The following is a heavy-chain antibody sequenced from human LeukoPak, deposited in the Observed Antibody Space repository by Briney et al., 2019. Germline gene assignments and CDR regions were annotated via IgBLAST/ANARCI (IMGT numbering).Heavy chain of an antibody. CDR3: ARGDSSSWSDAFDI. D-gene: IGHD6-13*01. V-gene: IGHV3-48*03. CDR1: GFTFSSYE. Sequence: PGGSLRLSCAASGFTFSSYEMNWVRQAPGKGLEWVSYISSSGSTIYYADSVKGRFTISRDNAKNSLYLQMNSLRAEDTAVYYCARGDSSSWSDAFDIWGQGTMVTVSS. CDR2: ISSSGSTI. J-gene: IGHJ3*02.